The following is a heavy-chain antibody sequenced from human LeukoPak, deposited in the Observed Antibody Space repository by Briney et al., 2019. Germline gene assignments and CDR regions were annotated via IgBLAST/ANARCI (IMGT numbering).Heavy chain of an antibody. J-gene: IGHJ4*02. Sequence: SETLSLTCTVSGGSISSSSYYWGWIRQPPGKGLEWIGSIYYSGSTYYNPSLKSRVTISVDMSKNQFSLKLSSVTAADTAVYYCARLINYGSGRDYWGQGTLVTVSS. CDR1: GGSISSSSYY. V-gene: IGHV4-39*01. D-gene: IGHD3-10*01. CDR3: ARLINYGSGRDY. CDR2: IYYSGST.